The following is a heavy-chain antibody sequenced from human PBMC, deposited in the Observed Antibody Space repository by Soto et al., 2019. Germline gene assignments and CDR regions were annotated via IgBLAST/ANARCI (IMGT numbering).Heavy chain of an antibody. CDR1: GFTFSSYG. CDR2: IWYDGSNK. J-gene: IGHJ6*02. CDR3: ASLSIGVRGNYGMDV. V-gene: IGHV3-33*01. Sequence: QVQLVESGGGVVQPGRSLRLSCAASGFTFSSYGMHWVRQAPGKGLEWVAVIWYDGSNKYYADSVKGRFTISRDNSKNTLYLQMNSLRAEDTAVYYCASLSIGVRGNYGMDVWGQGTTVTVSS. D-gene: IGHD3-10*01.